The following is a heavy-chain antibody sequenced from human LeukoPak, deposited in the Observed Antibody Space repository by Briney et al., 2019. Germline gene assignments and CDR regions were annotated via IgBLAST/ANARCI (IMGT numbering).Heavy chain of an antibody. CDR2: ISGSGGST. CDR1: GFTFSSYA. D-gene: IGHD3-22*01. V-gene: IGHV3-23*01. CDR3: AKGALSMIVAVTWSDY. Sequence: PGGSLRLSCAASGFTFSSYAMSWVRQAPGKGLEWVSAISGSGGSTYYADSVKGRFTISRDNSKNTLYLQMNSLRAEDTAVYYCAKGALSMIVAVTWSDYWGQGTLVTVSS. J-gene: IGHJ4*02.